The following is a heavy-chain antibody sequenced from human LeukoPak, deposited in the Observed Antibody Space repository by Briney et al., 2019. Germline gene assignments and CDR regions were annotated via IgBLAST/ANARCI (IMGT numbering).Heavy chain of an antibody. CDR2: IKQDGSEK. V-gene: IGHV3-7*01. CDR3: ARTTTYYYDSSGYYPPWYLDY. J-gene: IGHJ4*02. Sequence: GGSLRLSCAASGFTFSSYWMSWVRQAPGKGLEWVANIKQDGSEKYYVDSVKGRFTISRDNAKNSLYLQMNSLRAEDTAVYYCARTTTYYYDSSGYYPPWYLDYWGQGTLVTVSS. D-gene: IGHD3-22*01. CDR1: GFTFSSYW.